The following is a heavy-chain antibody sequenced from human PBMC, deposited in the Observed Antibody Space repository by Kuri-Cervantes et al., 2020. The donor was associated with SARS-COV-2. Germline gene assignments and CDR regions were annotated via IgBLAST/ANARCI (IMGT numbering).Heavy chain of an antibody. D-gene: IGHD5-18*01. CDR1: RDTFTTFG. Sequence: SVKVSCKASRDTFTTFGFSWVRQAPGQGLEWMGGIIPIFGTANYAQKFQGRVTITADESTSTAYMELSSLRSEDTAVYYCARGIQLWLSTSSRFDPWGQGTLVTVSS. J-gene: IGHJ5*02. CDR2: IIPIFGTA. CDR3: ARGIQLWLSTSSRFDP. V-gene: IGHV1-69*13.